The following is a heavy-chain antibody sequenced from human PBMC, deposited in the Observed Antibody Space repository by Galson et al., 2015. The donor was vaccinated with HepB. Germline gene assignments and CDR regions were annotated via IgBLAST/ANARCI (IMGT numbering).Heavy chain of an antibody. J-gene: IGHJ5*02. CDR3: ATAPRLITIFGVGGLDP. D-gene: IGHD3-3*01. Sequence: VKVSCKVSGHTFTDFYIHWVQQAPGKGLTWMGLVDPEDGETIYAERFQGRVSIVADTSTDTAYMELGSLRSEDTAVYYRATAPRLITIFGVGGLDPWGQGTLVTVSS. CDR1: GHTFTDFY. CDR2: VDPEDGET. V-gene: IGHV1-69-2*01.